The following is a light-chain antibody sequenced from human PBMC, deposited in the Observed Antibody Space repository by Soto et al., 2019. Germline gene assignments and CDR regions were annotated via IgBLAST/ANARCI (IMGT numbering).Light chain of an antibody. CDR2: AAS. V-gene: IGKV3-20*01. Sequence: EIVLTQSPGTLSLSPGERATLSCRASQSVSSSYLAWYQQKPGQAPRLLIYAASSRPTGIPDRFSGSGSGTDFTLTISRLEPEDFAVYYCQQYGSSPPFTFGPGTKVDIK. J-gene: IGKJ3*01. CDR1: QSVSSSY. CDR3: QQYGSSPPFT.